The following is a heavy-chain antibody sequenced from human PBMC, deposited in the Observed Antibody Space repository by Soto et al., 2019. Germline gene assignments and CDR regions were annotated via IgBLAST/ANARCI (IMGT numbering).Heavy chain of an antibody. CDR1: GGSIITDNW. Sequence: HVQLQESGPGLVKPSGTLALTCDVSGGSIITDNWNSWVRQAPGKGLEWIGEVYHSGVTNYNPSPNYRVSISVDKSKDQFSLKLSLVTAADTAVYYCARDFSGVRGVIGYYGMDVWGQGITVTVSS. D-gene: IGHD3-10*01. J-gene: IGHJ6*02. V-gene: IGHV4-4*02. CDR3: ARDFSGVRGVIGYYGMDV. CDR2: VYHSGVT.